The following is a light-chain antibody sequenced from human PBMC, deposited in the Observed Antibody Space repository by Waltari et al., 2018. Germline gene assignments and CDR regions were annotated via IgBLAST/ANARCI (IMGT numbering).Light chain of an antibody. Sequence: ESVLTQSPGPLSLSPGESANLSCRASKGVGKYLAWYQQRPGQAPRLLLYHTSIRATGIPDRFSGSGYGTDFSLTISRLEPEDFAVYYCQKYDFLPATFGQGTTVEIK. CDR2: HTS. V-gene: IGKV3-20*01. CDR3: QKYDFLPAT. CDR1: KGVGKY. J-gene: IGKJ1*01.